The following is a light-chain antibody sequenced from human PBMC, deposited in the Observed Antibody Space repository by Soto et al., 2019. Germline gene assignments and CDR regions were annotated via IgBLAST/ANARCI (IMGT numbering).Light chain of an antibody. CDR3: QQYGTSPPLT. CDR1: QSVNTNY. V-gene: IGKV3-20*01. CDR2: GVS. J-gene: IGKJ4*01. Sequence: EIVLTQSPGTLSLSPGEGATLSCRASQSVNTNYLAWYQQKPGQAPRLLIYGVSRRATGIPDRFSGSGSATDFTLTISRLEPEDFTVYYCQQYGTSPPLTFGGGTKVDIK.